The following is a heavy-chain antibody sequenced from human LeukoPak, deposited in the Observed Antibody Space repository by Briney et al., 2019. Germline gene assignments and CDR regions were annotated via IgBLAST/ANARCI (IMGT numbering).Heavy chain of an antibody. V-gene: IGHV1-69*04. D-gene: IGHD4-17*01. CDR3: ARDQRTLTTVITGWYFDL. CDR2: IIPILGIA. CDR1: GGTFSSYA. J-gene: IGHJ2*01. Sequence: ASVNVSCKASGGTFSSYAVSWVRQAPGQGPEWMGRIIPILGIANYAQKFQGRVTITADKSTSTAYMELSSLRSEDTAVYYCARDQRTLTTVITGWYFDLWGRGTLVTVSS.